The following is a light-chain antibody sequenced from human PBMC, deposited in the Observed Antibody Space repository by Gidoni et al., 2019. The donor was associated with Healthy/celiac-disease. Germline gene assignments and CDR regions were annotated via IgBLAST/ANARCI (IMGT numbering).Light chain of an antibody. CDR2: GAS. CDR1: QSVSSSY. Sequence: EIVLTQSPGTLSFSPGERATLSCRASQSVSSSYLAWYQQKPGQAPRLLIYGASSRANGIPDRFSGSGSGTDFTITISRLEPEDFAVYYCQQYGKTFGQGTKLEIK. V-gene: IGKV3-20*01. J-gene: IGKJ2*01. CDR3: QQYGKT.